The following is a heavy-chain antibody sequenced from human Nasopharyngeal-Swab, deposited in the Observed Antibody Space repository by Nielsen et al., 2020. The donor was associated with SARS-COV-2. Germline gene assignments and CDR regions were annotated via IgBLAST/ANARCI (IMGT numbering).Heavy chain of an antibody. V-gene: IGHV3-11*04. CDR1: GFTFSDYS. J-gene: IGHJ5*02. CDR2: MSSTTGTI. Sequence: GESLKISCAASGFTFSDYSMSWIRQAPGKGLECVSFMSSTTGTIYYADSVKGRFTISRDNAKSSLYLHMNSLRAEDTAVYYCARDPCTHGLHWFDPWGQGTLVTVSS. CDR3: ARDPCTHGLHWFDP.